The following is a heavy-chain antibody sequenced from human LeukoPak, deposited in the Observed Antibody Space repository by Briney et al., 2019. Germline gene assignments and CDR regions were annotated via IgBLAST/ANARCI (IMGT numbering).Heavy chain of an antibody. J-gene: IGHJ4*02. CDR3: AAMGSASD. Sequence: PGRSLRLSCAASGFTFSSYGMHWVRQAPGKGLEWVAVISYDGSNKYYADSVKGRFTISRDNSKNTLYLQMNSLRAEDTAVYHCAAMGSASDWGQGTLVTVSS. CDR1: GFTFSSYG. D-gene: IGHD2-2*01. V-gene: IGHV3-30*03. CDR2: ISYDGSNK.